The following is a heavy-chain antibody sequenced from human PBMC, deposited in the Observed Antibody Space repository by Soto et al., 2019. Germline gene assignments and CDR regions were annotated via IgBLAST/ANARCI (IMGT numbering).Heavy chain of an antibody. CDR1: GDSISTGNW. V-gene: IGHV4-4*02. Sequence: ETLSLTCAVSGDSISTGNWWSWVRQPPGKGLEWIGDIQYSGSTNYNPSLKSRVSFSLDKSNNHFSLTLTSLTAADTAVYYCARNPSSHWYVFDYWGQGIRVTVS. D-gene: IGHD2-2*01. CDR2: IQYSGST. J-gene: IGHJ4*02. CDR3: ARNPSSHWYVFDY.